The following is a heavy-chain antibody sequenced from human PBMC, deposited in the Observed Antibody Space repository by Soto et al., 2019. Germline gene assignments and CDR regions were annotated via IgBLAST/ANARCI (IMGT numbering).Heavy chain of an antibody. CDR1: GYIFTTYD. Sequence: QVQLVQSGAEVKKPGASVKVSCKASGYIFTTYDFTWVRQAPGQGLEWMGWISSYNGNTNYAQWIQDRVSMTTDTSTSTAYMELRSLRSDDTAVYYCARAAPRILWYDMDVWGQGTTVTVSS. V-gene: IGHV1-18*01. CDR2: ISSYNGNT. CDR3: ARAAPRILWYDMDV. D-gene: IGHD6-13*01. J-gene: IGHJ6*02.